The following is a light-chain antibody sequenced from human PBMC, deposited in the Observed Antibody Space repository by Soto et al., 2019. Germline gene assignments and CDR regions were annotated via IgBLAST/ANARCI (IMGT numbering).Light chain of an antibody. CDR1: QDISNY. Sequence: DIQMTQSPSSLSASVGDRVTITCQASQDISNYLNWYQQKPGKAPKLLIYDASNLQTGVPSRFSGSGSGTDFTFNISSLQPEDIATYYCQQYDNLPRIFTFGPGTKVDIK. CDR3: QQYDNLPRIFT. V-gene: IGKV1-33*01. J-gene: IGKJ3*01. CDR2: DAS.